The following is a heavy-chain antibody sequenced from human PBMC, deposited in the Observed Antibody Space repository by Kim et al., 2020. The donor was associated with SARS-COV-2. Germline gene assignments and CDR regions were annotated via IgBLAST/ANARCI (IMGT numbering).Heavy chain of an antibody. D-gene: IGHD3-9*01. CDR2: IYYSGST. V-gene: IGHV4-59*01. CDR1: GGSISSYY. CDR3: ARHLYDILTGFLDAFDI. J-gene: IGHJ3*02. Sequence: SETLSLTCTVSGGSISSYYWSWIRQPPGKGLEWIGYIYYSGSTNYNPSLKSRVTISVDTSKNQFSLKLSSVTAADTAVYYCARHLYDILTGFLDAFDIWGQGTMVTVSS.